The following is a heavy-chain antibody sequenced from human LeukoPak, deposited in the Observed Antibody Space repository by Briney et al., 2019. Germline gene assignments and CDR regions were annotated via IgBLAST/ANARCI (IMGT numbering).Heavy chain of an antibody. V-gene: IGHV1-46*01. D-gene: IGHD4-11*01. CDR3: ARSDAYYSNYGYYFDY. J-gene: IGHJ4*02. CDR1: GYTFTSYY. Sequence: GASVKVSCKASGYTFTSYYMHWVRQAPGQGLEWMGITNPSGGSTSYAQKFQGRVTMTRDTSTSTVYMELSSLRSEDTAVYYCARSDAYYSNYGYYFDYWGQGTLVTVSS. CDR2: TNPSGGST.